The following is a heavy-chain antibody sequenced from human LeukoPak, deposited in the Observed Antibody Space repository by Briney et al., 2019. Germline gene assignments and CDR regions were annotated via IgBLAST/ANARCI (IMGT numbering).Heavy chain of an antibody. D-gene: IGHD3-10*01. CDR2: ISSSSSYI. CDR3: ARDSVLDP. Sequence: GGSLRLSCAASGFTFSSYTMNWVRQAPGKGLEWVSAISSSSSYIYYADSVKGRFVISRDNAKNSLYLQMNSLRDEDTAIYYCARDSVLDPWGQGTPVTVSS. CDR1: GFTFSSYT. V-gene: IGHV3-21*01. J-gene: IGHJ5*02.